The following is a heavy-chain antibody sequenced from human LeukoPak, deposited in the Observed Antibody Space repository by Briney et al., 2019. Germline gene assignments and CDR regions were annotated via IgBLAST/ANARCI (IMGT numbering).Heavy chain of an antibody. CDR1: GFSFRDYA. Sequence: GGSLRLSCAASGFSFRDYAMIWLRQAPGKGLEWVSAVSGGGGSRFYADSVKGQFTISRDNSKNTQFLQMTSLRADDTAVYYCAKSGSYPGGYYYYMDVWGKGTTVTVSS. J-gene: IGHJ6*03. CDR2: VSGGGGSR. V-gene: IGHV3-23*01. D-gene: IGHD1-26*01. CDR3: AKSGSYPGGYYYYMDV.